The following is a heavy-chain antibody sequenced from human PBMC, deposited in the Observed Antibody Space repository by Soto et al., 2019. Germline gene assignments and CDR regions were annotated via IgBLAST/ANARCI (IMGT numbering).Heavy chain of an antibody. Sequence: SSTXSLTCTVSVDSVIIGSYYLSWIRQPPGNGLEWIGNIYYSGITNYNPALKSRVTMSIDTPKNQFSLRLNSMTAAEKAVYYCERMLVQAENKKNWLETWGQGTLV. D-gene: IGHD1-26*01. J-gene: IGHJ5*02. V-gene: IGHV4-61*01. CDR3: ERMLVQAENKKNWLET. CDR2: IYYSGIT. CDR1: VDSVIIGSYY.